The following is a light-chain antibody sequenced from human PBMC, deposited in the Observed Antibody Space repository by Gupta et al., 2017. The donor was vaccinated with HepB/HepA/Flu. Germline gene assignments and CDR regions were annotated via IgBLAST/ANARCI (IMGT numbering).Light chain of an antibody. CDR3: RQAEHWPYT. J-gene: IGKJ2*01. Sequence: DVVMTQSPLSLPVTLGQPASISCRSSQSFVYSDGSTYLNWFHQRPGQSPRRLIYKVSNRDSGVPDRFSGSGSGTDFTLKISRVEAEDVGVYYCRQAEHWPYTFGQGTKLEI. V-gene: IGKV2-30*01. CDR2: KVS. CDR1: QSFVYSDGSTY.